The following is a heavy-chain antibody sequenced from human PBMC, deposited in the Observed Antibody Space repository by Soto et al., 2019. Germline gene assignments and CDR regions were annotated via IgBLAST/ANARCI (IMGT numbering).Heavy chain of an antibody. D-gene: IGHD3-10*01. CDR1: GGTFSSYA. CDR3: RSVRTWLGEGGGMDV. CDR2: IIPIFGTA. J-gene: IGHJ6*02. V-gene: IGHV1-69*12. Sequence: QVQLVQSGAEVKKPGSSVKVSCKASGGTFSSYAISWVRQAPGQVLEWMGGIIPIFGTANYAQKFQGRVTITEDEATSTAYMERSSLSSEDTAVYYCRSVRTWLGEGGGMDVWGQGTTVTFS.